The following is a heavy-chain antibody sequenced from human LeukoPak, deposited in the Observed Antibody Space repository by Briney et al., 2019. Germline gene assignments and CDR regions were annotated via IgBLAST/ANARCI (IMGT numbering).Heavy chain of an antibody. Sequence: EASVKVSCKASGYTFTGYYMHWVRQAPGQGLEWMGWINPNSGGTNYAQKFQGRVTMTRDTSISTAYMELSRLRSDDTAVYYCARAETYYDFWSGYYTAAFDIWGQGTMVTVSS. CDR1: GYTFTGYY. J-gene: IGHJ3*02. D-gene: IGHD3-3*01. CDR2: INPNSGGT. V-gene: IGHV1-2*02. CDR3: ARAETYYDFWSGYYTAAFDI.